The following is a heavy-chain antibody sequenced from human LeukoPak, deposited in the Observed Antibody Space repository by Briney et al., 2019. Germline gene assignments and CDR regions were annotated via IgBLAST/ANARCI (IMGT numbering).Heavy chain of an antibody. CDR2: VNYSGST. J-gene: IGHJ6*03. CDR1: GGSFSGYY. CDR3: ARAPGGSGPYYYYMDV. D-gene: IGHD6-19*01. Sequence: PSETLSLTCAVYGGSFSGYYWSWIRQPPGKGLEWIGEVNYSGSTNYNPSLKSRVTISVDTSKNQFSLKLSSVTAADTAVYYCARAPGGSGPYYYYMDVWGKGTTVTVSS. V-gene: IGHV4-34*01.